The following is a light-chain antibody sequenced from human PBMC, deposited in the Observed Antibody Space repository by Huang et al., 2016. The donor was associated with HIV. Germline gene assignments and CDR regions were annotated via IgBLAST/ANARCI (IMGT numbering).Light chain of an antibody. V-gene: IGKV3-11*01. CDR2: DAS. J-gene: IGKJ4*01. Sequence: EIVLTQSPVTLSLSPGDRASLSCRASQSIGTYLAWYQQKSGQAPRLLIYDASNRAAGVPARFSASGSETDFTLTIASLYPDDFAIYHCQQRSKWPLTFGGGTKVEMK. CDR1: QSIGTY. CDR3: QQRSKWPLT.